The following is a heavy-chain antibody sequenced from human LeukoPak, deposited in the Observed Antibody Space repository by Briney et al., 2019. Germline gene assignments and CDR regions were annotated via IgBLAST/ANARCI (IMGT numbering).Heavy chain of an antibody. CDR2: IYYSGST. V-gene: IGHV4-39*07. D-gene: IGHD1-7*01. CDR3: ARETGTTRYYYYGMDV. Sequence: SETLSLTCTVSGGSISSSSYYWGWIRQPPGKGLEWIGSIYYSGSTYYNPSLKSRVTISVDTSKNQFSLKLSSVTAADTAVYYCARETGTTRYYYYGMDVWGQGTTVTVSS. CDR1: GGSISSSSYY. J-gene: IGHJ6*02.